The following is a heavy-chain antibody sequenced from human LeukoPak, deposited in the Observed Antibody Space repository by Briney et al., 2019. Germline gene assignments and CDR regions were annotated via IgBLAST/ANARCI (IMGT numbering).Heavy chain of an antibody. J-gene: IGHJ2*01. D-gene: IGHD6-13*01. V-gene: IGHV3-11*04. CDR3: ARAAYSSTWYSRYFDL. CDR1: GFTFSDYY. Sequence: GGSLRLSCAASGFTFSDYYMSWIRQAPGKGLEWLSYISSRGVTIHYADSVKGRFTISRENAKNSLYLQMNSLRAGDTAVYYCARAAYSSTWYSRYFDLWGRGTLVAVSS. CDR2: ISSRGVTI.